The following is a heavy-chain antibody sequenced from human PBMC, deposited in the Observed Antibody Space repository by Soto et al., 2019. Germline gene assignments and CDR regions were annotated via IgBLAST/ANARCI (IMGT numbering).Heavy chain of an antibody. CDR3: ARRFLSNYGPGSFDY. V-gene: IGHV1-69*13. D-gene: IGHD3-10*01. Sequence: SVKVACKAYGGTFSSYAIIWVRLANRQGLEWLGGIIPIFGTANYAQKSQGTVTITADESTSTAYMELSSLRSEDTAVDYCARRFLSNYGPGSFDYWGQGTLVTVPQ. CDR1: GGTFSSYA. CDR2: IIPIFGTA. J-gene: IGHJ4*02.